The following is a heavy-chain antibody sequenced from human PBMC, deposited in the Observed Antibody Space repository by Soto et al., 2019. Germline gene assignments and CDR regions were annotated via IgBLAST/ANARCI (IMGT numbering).Heavy chain of an antibody. CDR1: GGTFSSYA. CDR3: ARVPYYYSYYFDY. Sequence: PVKVSCKASGGTFSSYAISWVRQAPGQGLEWMGGIIPIFGTANYAQKFQGRVTITADESTSTAYMELSSLRSEDTAVYYCARVPYYYSYYFDYWGQGTLVTVSS. CDR2: IIPIFGTA. V-gene: IGHV1-69*13. J-gene: IGHJ4*02. D-gene: IGHD3-10*01.